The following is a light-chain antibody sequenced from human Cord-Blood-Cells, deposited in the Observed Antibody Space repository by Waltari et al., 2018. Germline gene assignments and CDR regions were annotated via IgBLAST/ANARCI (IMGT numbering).Light chain of an antibody. CDR2: EGS. J-gene: IGLJ2*01. V-gene: IGLV2-23*01. CDR1: RSAVGSYNL. Sequence: QSALTQPASVSGSPGPSITIPCTGTRSAVGSYNLVSWYQQHPGKAPKLMIYEGSKRPSGVSNRFSGSKSGNTASLTISGLQAEDEADYYCCSYAGSGVVFGGGTKLTVL. CDR3: CSYAGSGVV.